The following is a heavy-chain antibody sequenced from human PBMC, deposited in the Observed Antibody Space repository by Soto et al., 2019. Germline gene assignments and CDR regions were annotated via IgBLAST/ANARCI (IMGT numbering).Heavy chain of an antibody. CDR1: GFARGTYS. D-gene: IGHD2-2*02. Sequence: GSLRRPCPASGFARGTYSMNWVRQAPGKGLEWVSSISSSSSYIHYADSVRGRFTISRDNAKNSLHLQMDSLRVDDTAVYYCARPSAYCSRISRYIPDLYYGMDVWGQGTTVTVYS. CDR2: ISSSSSYI. CDR3: ARPSAYCSRISRYIPDLYYGMDV. J-gene: IGHJ6*02. V-gene: IGHV3-21*01.